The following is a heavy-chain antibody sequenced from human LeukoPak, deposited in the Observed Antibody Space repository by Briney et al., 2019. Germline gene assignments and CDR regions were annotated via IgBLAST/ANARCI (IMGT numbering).Heavy chain of an antibody. CDR2: IYTSGST. Sequence: PSETLSLTCTVSGGSISSGSYYWSWLRQPAGKGLEWIGRIYTSGSTNYNPSLKSRVTISVDTSKNQFSLKLSSVTAADTAVYYCARGLCSGGSCYSEFPSNWFDPWGQGTLVTVSS. CDR1: GGSISSGSYY. J-gene: IGHJ5*02. CDR3: ARGLCSGGSCYSEFPSNWFDP. D-gene: IGHD2-15*01. V-gene: IGHV4-61*02.